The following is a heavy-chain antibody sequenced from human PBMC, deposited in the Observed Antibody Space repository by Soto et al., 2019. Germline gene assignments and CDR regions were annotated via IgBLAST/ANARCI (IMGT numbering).Heavy chain of an antibody. J-gene: IGHJ6*02. Sequence: ASVKVSCKASGYSFTGYYMHWVRQAPGQGLEWMGWINPNSGGTNYAQKFQGWVTMTRDTSISTAYMELSRLRSDDTAVYYCARDKGYSYGSHYGMDVWGQGTTVTV. CDR1: GYSFTGYY. V-gene: IGHV1-2*04. CDR2: INPNSGGT. D-gene: IGHD5-18*01. CDR3: ARDKGYSYGSHYGMDV.